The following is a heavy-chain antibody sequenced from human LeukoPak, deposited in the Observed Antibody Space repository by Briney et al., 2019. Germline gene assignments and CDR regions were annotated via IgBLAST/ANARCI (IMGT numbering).Heavy chain of an antibody. D-gene: IGHD5-24*01. CDR1: GFIFNSYA. J-gene: IGHJ4*02. V-gene: IGHV3-64*01. CDR3: AGIQSN. Sequence: GGSLRLSCAASGFIFNSYAMHWVRQAPGRGLEYVSAISSNGGSTYYANSVKGRFTISRDNSKNTLYLQMGSLRAEDMAVYYCAGIQSNWGQGTLVTVSS. CDR2: ISSNGGST.